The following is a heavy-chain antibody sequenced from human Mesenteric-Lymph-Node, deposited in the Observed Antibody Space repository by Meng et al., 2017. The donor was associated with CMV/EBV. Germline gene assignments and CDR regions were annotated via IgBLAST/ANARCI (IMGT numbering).Heavy chain of an antibody. D-gene: IGHD2-15*01. Sequence: GESLKISCAASGFTFSSYWMSWVRQAPGKGLEWVANIKQDGSEKYYVDSVKGRFTISRDNAKNSLYLQMNSLRAEDTAVYYCAREGEGDIVVKYAPDVWGQGTTVTVSS. CDR3: AREGEGDIVVKYAPDV. CDR1: GFTFSSYW. V-gene: IGHV3-7*03. J-gene: IGHJ6*02. CDR2: IKQDGSEK.